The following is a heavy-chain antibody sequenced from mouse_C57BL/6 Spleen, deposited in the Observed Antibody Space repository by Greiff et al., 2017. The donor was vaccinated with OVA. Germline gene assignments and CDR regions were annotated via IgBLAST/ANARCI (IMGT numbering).Heavy chain of an antibody. J-gene: IGHJ4*01. Sequence: QVQLQQSGPELVKPGASVKISCKASGYAFSSSWMNWVKQRPGKGLEWIGRIYPGDGDINYNGKFKGKATLTADKSSSTAYMQLSSLTSEDSAVYFCARDGYQFLYYAMDYWGQGTSVTVSS. D-gene: IGHD2-3*01. V-gene: IGHV1-82*01. CDR2: IYPGDGDI. CDR3: ARDGYQFLYYAMDY. CDR1: GYAFSSSW.